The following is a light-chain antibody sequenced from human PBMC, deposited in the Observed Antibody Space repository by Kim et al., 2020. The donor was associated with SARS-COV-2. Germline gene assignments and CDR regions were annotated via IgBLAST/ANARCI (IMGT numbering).Light chain of an antibody. CDR1: QSVSSK. CDR2: GAT. Sequence: VSRGESAPLLRSDRQSVSSKLGWYQQKPGQAPRLLIYGATNRATGNPARFSGSGVWKEFTLTISSMQSEDFAVDYRQQDNNWPAYTCGQGNKLEI. J-gene: IGKJ2*01. CDR3: QQDNNWPAYT. V-gene: IGKV3-15*01.